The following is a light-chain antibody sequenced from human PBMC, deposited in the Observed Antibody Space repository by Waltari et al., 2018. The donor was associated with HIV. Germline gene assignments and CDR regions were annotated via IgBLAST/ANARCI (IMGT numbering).Light chain of an antibody. Sequence: DIKMTQSPSSLSASVGDRVTITCRASQSISIFLNLCQQNPGKAPKLLISDASRLQSCLPSRFSGSGSGTDFTLTITNLQPEDFATYFCQQSFDVPLVFGPGTKVD. CDR2: DAS. V-gene: IGKV1-39*01. CDR1: QSISIF. J-gene: IGKJ3*01. CDR3: QQSFDVPLV.